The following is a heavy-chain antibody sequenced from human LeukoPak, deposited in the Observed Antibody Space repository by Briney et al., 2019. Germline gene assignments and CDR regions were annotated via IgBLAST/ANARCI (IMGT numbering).Heavy chain of an antibody. V-gene: IGHV5-51*01. CDR3: ARLGGRGADDSLVSDAFDF. D-gene: IGHD4-23*01. Sequence: GVSLQSSCHGSGYSFTSYWIGWVRHIPRKGLEWRGIIYPFEFDTRYSTSSQGQVTISADKSLSTAYLQWSSLKASDTAMYYCARLGGRGADDSLVSDAFDFWGQGTRVTVSS. J-gene: IGHJ3*01. CDR1: GYSFTSYW. CDR2: IYPFEFDT.